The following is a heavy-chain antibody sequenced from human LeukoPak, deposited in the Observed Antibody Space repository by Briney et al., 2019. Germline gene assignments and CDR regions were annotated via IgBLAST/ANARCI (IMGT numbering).Heavy chain of an antibody. V-gene: IGHV3-33*08. CDR2: IWYDGSTK. J-gene: IGHJ4*02. CDR1: GFTFSSYA. D-gene: IGHD3-22*01. Sequence: GGSLRLSCAASGFTFSSYAMHWVRQAPGKGLEWVAVIWYDGSTKYYADSVQGRFAISRDNSKNTLYLQMNTLRAEDTAVYYCARSLRDSSGYYFDHWGQGTLVTVSS. CDR3: ARSLRDSSGYYFDH.